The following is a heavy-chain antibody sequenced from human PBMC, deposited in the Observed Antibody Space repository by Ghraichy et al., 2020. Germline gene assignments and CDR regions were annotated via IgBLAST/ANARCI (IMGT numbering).Heavy chain of an antibody. CDR1: GFTFSSYA. D-gene: IGHD3-3*01. J-gene: IGHJ4*02. CDR3: ARSYYDFWSGYYPGGY. Sequence: GGSLRLSCAASGFTFSSYAMHWVRQAPGKGLEWVAVISYDGSNKYYADSVKGRFTISRDNSKNTLYLQMNSLRAEDTAVYYCARSYYDFWSGYYPGGYWGQGTLVTVSS. V-gene: IGHV3-30-3*01. CDR2: ISYDGSNK.